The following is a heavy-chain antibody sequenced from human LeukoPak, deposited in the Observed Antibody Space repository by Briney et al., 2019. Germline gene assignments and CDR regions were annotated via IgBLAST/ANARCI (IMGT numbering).Heavy chain of an antibody. J-gene: IGHJ6*03. CDR2: ISSSSTI. CDR3: ASGPLYLYCSGGSCYSPGSHYYYMDV. Sequence: PGGSLRLSCAASGFTFSSYEMNWVRQAPGKGLEWVSYISSSSTIYYADSVKGRFTISRDNAKNSLYLQMNSLRAEDTAVYYCASGPLYLYCSGGSCYSPGSHYYYMDVWGKGTTVTVSS. D-gene: IGHD2-15*01. CDR1: GFTFSSYE. V-gene: IGHV3-48*03.